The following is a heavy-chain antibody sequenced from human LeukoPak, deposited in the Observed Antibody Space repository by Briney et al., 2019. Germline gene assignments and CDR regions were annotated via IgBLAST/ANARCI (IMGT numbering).Heavy chain of an antibody. D-gene: IGHD3-22*01. CDR2: INPNGGGT. V-gene: IGHV1-2*02. CDR1: GYTFTGYY. CDR3: AREGPHYDSSGYYGGWFDP. Sequence: ASVKVSCKASGYTFTGYYMHWVRQAPGQGLEWMGWINPNGGGTNYAQKFQGRVTMTRDTSISTAYMELSRLRSDDTAVYYCAREGPHYDSSGYYGGWFDPWGQGTLVTVSS. J-gene: IGHJ5*02.